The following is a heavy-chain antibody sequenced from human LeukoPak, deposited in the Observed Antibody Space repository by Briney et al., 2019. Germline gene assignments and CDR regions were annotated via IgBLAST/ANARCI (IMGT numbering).Heavy chain of an antibody. CDR1: GFTFSSYE. CDR3: ARGGARLRLGELYFDY. CDR2: ISSSGGTI. V-gene: IGHV3-48*03. J-gene: IGHJ4*02. D-gene: IGHD3-16*01. Sequence: GGSLRLSCAASGFTFSSYEMNWVRQAPGKGLEWVSYISSSGGTIYYADSVKGRFTISSNNAKNLLYLQMNSLRAEDTAIYYCARGGARLRLGELYFDYWGQGTLVTVSS.